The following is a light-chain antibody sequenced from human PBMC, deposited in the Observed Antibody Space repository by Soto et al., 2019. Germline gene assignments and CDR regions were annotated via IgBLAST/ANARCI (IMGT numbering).Light chain of an antibody. CDR1: QDISKY. V-gene: IGKV1-33*01. Sequence: DIQTTQSPSSLSASVGGRFTITCQASQDISKYLNWYQQTPGKAPKXXIYDASNLETGVPSRFSGGGSGTDFTFIISRLQHEDIATYFCQQYDNLPITFGQGTRLEIK. CDR2: DAS. J-gene: IGKJ5*01. CDR3: QQYDNLPIT.